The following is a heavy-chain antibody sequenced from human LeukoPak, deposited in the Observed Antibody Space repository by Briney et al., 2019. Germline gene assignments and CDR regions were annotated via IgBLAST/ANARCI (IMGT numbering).Heavy chain of an antibody. V-gene: IGHV4-59*01. D-gene: IGHD3-3*01. J-gene: IGHJ4*02. CDR2: IFYSGST. CDR1: GGSTSAYF. CDR3: ASERRGYYSFFDY. Sequence: SGTLSLTPSVSGGSTSAYFSSWIGQPPGQGLEWIAYIFYSGSTNYNPSLKSRVTISVDTSKNQFSLKLTSVTAADTAVYYCASERRGYYSFFDYWGQGTLVTVSS.